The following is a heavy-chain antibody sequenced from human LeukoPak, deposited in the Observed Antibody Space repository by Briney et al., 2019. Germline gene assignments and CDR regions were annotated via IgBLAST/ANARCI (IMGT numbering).Heavy chain of an antibody. D-gene: IGHD3-10*01. Sequence: NPSETLSLTCTVSGGSISSYYWSWIRQPAGKGLEWIGRIYTSGSTNYNPSLKSRVTMSVDTSKNQFSLKLSSVTAADTAVYYCARTMVRGVTFYHYFDYWGQGTLVTVSS. CDR1: GGSISSYY. J-gene: IGHJ4*02. CDR2: IYTSGST. CDR3: ARTMVRGVTFYHYFDY. V-gene: IGHV4-4*07.